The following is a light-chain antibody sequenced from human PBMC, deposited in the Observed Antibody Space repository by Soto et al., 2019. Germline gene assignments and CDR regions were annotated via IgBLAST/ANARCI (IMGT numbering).Light chain of an antibody. Sequence: DIQITQAPSSLSASVGDRVTITCQASQDISNLLNWYQQKPGKAPRLLIYDASNLETGVPSRFSGSGSGTDFTFTISSLQPEDIVTYYCQQYEDIPITFGQGTRLEIK. J-gene: IGKJ5*01. CDR3: QQYEDIPIT. CDR2: DAS. CDR1: QDISNL. V-gene: IGKV1-33*01.